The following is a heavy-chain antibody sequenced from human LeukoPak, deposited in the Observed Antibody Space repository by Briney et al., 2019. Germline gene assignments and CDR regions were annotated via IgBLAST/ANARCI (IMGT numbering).Heavy chain of an antibody. J-gene: IGHJ1*01. CDR2: IYPGDSDT. CDR1: GYSFTTYW. Sequence: GESLKISCRGSGYSFTTYWIGWVRQMPGKGLEWMGIIYPGDSDTRYTPSFQGQVTISADKSISTAYLQWSSLKASDTAMYYCARTLDRLRIGDFQHWGQGTLVTVSS. CDR3: ARTLDRLRIGDFQH. D-gene: IGHD5-12*01. V-gene: IGHV5-51*01.